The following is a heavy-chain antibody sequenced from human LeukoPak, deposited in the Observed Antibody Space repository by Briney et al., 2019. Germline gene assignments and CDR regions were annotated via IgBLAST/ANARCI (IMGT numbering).Heavy chain of an antibody. J-gene: IGHJ5*02. CDR1: GYTFTRYD. Sequence: ASVKVSCMASGYTFTRYDINWVRQATGQGLEGMGWMNPNSGNTGYAQTFHGRVTMTRTTSISTAYLELSSLRSEDTAMYYCARDREQWLIRYGWFDPWGQGTLVTVSS. D-gene: IGHD6-19*01. CDR3: ARDREQWLIRYGWFDP. V-gene: IGHV1-8*01. CDR2: MNPNSGNT.